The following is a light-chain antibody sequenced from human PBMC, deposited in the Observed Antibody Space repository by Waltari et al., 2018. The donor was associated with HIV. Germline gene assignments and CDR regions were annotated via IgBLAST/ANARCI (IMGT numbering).Light chain of an antibody. CDR1: SSDVGSYNR. CDR3: SSYSSSSTWV. Sequence: QSALTQPPSVSGSPGQSVTISCPGTSSDVGSYNRLSWYQQPPGTAPKLMIYEVTNRPSGVPDRFSGSKSGNTASLTISGLQAEDEAHYYCSSYSSSSTWVFGGGTKLTVL. CDR2: EVT. V-gene: IGLV2-18*02. J-gene: IGLJ3*02.